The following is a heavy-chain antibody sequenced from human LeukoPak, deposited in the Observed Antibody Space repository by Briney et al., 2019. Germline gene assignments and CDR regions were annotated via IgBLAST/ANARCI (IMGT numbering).Heavy chain of an antibody. J-gene: IGHJ4*02. CDR2: INPNSGGT. Sequence: ASVKVSCKASGYTFTGYYMHWVRQAPGQGLEWMGRINPNSGGTNYAQKFQGRVTMTRDTSISTAYMELSRLRSDDTAVYYCARGGYSYGLQKKTFDYWGQGTLVTVSS. CDR1: GYTFTGYY. D-gene: IGHD5-18*01. CDR3: ARGGYSYGLQKKTFDY. V-gene: IGHV1-2*06.